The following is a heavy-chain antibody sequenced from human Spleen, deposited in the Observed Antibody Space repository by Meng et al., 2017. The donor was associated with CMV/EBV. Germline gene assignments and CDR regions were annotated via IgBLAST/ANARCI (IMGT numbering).Heavy chain of an antibody. Sequence: GESLKISCAASGFTFSSYGMHWVRQAPGKGLEWVAFIRYDGSNKYYADSVKGRFTISRDNAKNSLYLQMSSLRAEDTAVYYCARDLLYGEGWFDPWGQGNLVTVSS. CDR3: ARDLLYGEGWFDP. J-gene: IGHJ5*02. CDR1: GFTFSSYG. V-gene: IGHV3-30*02. D-gene: IGHD4-17*01. CDR2: IRYDGSNK.